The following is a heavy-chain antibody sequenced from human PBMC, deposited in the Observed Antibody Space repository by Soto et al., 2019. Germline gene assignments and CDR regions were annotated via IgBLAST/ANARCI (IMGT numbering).Heavy chain of an antibody. CDR3: AKDMDAVAGPFDY. D-gene: IGHD6-19*01. Sequence: EVQLVESGGGLVQPGRSLRLSCAASGFTFEDYAMHWVRQAPGKGLEWVSGISWNSGSIGYADSVKGRFTISRDNAKNSLYLQMNSLRAEDTALYYCAKDMDAVAGPFDYWGQGTLVTVSS. CDR1: GFTFEDYA. J-gene: IGHJ4*02. CDR2: ISWNSGSI. V-gene: IGHV3-9*01.